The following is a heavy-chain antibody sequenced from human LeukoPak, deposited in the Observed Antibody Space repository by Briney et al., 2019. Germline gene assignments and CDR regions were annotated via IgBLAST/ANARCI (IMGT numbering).Heavy chain of an antibody. CDR1: GFTFSDYY. J-gene: IGHJ4*02. Sequence: GGSLRLSCAASGFTFSDYYMSWIRQAPGKGLEWVSYISSSGSTIYYADSVKGRFTISRDNAKKTLYLQMNSLRAEDTAVYYCARDRDILTGYYTINWGQGTLVTVSS. CDR3: ARDRDILTGYYTIN. CDR2: ISSSGSTI. D-gene: IGHD3-9*01. V-gene: IGHV3-11*04.